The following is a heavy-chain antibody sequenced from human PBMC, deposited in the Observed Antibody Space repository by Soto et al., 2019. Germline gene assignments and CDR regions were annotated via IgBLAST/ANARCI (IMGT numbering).Heavy chain of an antibody. CDR3: VRDATKTLRDWFDP. J-gene: IGHJ5*02. CDR1: AASISAFY. CDR2: IYATGTT. V-gene: IGHV4-4*07. Sequence: PSHTLSVTCTVSAASISAFYWRWIRKYGGKGREWIGRIYATGTTDYNPSLKSRVMMSVDTSKRQFSLKLRSVTAADTAVYYCVRDATKTLRDWFDPWGQGISVTVSS. D-gene: IGHD1-1*01.